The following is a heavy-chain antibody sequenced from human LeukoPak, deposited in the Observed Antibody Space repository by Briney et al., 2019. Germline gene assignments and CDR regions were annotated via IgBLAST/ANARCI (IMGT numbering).Heavy chain of an antibody. CDR1: RFTFSSYG. J-gene: IGHJ4*02. CDR2: IRYDGSNK. CDR3: AKADCSSTSCYSGDFDY. D-gene: IGHD2-2*02. Sequence: GGSLRLSCAASRFTFSSYGMHWVRQAPGKGLEWVAFIRYDGSNKYYADSVKGRFTISRDNSKNTLYLQMNSLRAEDTAVYYCAKADCSSTSCYSGDFDYWGQGTLVTVSS. V-gene: IGHV3-30*02.